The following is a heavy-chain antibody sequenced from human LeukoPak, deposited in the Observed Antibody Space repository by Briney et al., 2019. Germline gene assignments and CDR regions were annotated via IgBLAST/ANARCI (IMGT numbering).Heavy chain of an antibody. CDR2: IYYSEST. V-gene: IGHV4-31*03. Sequence: RASETLSLTCTVSGGSVSSGSYYWSWIRQHPGKGLEWIGYIYYSESTYYNPSLKSRVTISVDTSKNQFSLKLSSVTAADTAVYYCASAYYYDSSGYPDWGQGTLVTVSS. CDR3: ASAYYYDSSGYPD. D-gene: IGHD3-22*01. CDR1: GGSVSSGSYY. J-gene: IGHJ4*02.